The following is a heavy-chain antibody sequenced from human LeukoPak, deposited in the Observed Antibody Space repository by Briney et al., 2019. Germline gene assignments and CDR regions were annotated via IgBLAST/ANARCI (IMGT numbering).Heavy chain of an antibody. CDR2: ISAYNGNT. V-gene: IGHV1-18*04. CDR3: ARDCSGGSCYSLLSYYYYGMDV. Sequence: ASVKVSCKASGYTFTGYYMHWVRQAPGQGLEWMGWISAYNGNTNYAQKLQRRVTMTTDTSTSTAYMDLRSLRSDDTAVYYCARDCSGGSCYSLLSYYYYGMDVWGQGTTVTVSS. D-gene: IGHD2-15*01. CDR1: GYTFTGYY. J-gene: IGHJ6*02.